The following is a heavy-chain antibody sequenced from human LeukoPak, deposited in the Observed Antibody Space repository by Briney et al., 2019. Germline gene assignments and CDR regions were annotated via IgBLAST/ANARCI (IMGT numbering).Heavy chain of an antibody. CDR1: GFTFSNYA. V-gene: IGHV3-66*01. J-gene: IGHJ4*02. CDR3: ASGSGNPDTIDY. D-gene: IGHD3-10*01. Sequence: GGSLRLSCAASGFTFSNYAMSWVRQAPGKGLEWVSVIYSGGSTYYADSVKGRFTISRDNSKNTLYLQMNSLRAEDTAVYYCASGSGNPDTIDYWGQGTLVTVSS. CDR2: IYSGGST.